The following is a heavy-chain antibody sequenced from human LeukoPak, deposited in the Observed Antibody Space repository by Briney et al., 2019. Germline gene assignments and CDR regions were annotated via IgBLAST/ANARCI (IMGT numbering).Heavy chain of an antibody. Sequence: ASVKVSCKVSGYTLTELSMHWVRQAPGKGLEWMGGFDPEDGGTIYAQKFQGRVTMTEDTSTDTAYMELSSLRSEDTAVYYCATRSSGWYEDFQHWGQGTLVTVSS. D-gene: IGHD6-19*01. CDR2: FDPEDGGT. CDR1: GYTLTELS. V-gene: IGHV1-24*01. J-gene: IGHJ1*01. CDR3: ATRSSGWYEDFQH.